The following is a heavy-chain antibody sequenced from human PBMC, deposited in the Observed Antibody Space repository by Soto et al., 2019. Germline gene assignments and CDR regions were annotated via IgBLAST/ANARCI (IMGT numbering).Heavy chain of an antibody. CDR1: GFAFSNYA. CDR2: VGGSGDRT. CDR3: ARAEDDYGDQDHFDF. D-gene: IGHD4-17*01. V-gene: IGHV3-23*01. J-gene: IGHJ4*02. Sequence: EVQLLESGGDLVQPGGSLRLSCAASGFAFSNYAMSWVRQAPGKGLEWVSGVGGSGDRTYYADFVKGRFTVSRDNSKNTMYLQMNRVRVEDTAIYYCARAEDDYGDQDHFDFWGQGTLVTVSS.